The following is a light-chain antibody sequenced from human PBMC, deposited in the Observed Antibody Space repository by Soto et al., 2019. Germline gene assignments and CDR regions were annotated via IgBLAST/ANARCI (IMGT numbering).Light chain of an antibody. Sequence: EIVLTQSPATLSLSPGETATLSCRASQTVNSDYLAWFQQRPGQAPRLLIFATSRRATDIPDRFSGSGSGTDFTLAIRRLEPEDFAVYYCHQFGYSPRTFGQGTKVDIX. J-gene: IGKJ1*01. CDR1: QTVNSDY. CDR3: HQFGYSPRT. V-gene: IGKV3-20*01. CDR2: ATS.